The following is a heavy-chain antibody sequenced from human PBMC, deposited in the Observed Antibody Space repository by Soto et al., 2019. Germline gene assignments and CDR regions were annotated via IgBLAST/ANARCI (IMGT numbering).Heavy chain of an antibody. D-gene: IGHD2-2*01. CDR1: GGTFSSYA. CDR2: IIPIFDTA. J-gene: IGHJ6*02. Sequence: SVKVSCKTSGGTFSSYAISWVRQAPGQGLEWMGGIIPIFDTANYAQKFQGRVTITADESTSTAYMERSSLRSEDTAVYYCARDDCISTSCYYYYYYSMDVWGQGTTVTVSS. CDR3: ARDDCISTSCYYYYYYSMDV. V-gene: IGHV1-69*13.